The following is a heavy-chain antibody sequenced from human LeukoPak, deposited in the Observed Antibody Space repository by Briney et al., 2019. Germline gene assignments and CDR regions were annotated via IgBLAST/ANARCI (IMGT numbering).Heavy chain of an antibody. D-gene: IGHD6-6*01. V-gene: IGHV3-20*04. J-gene: IGHJ4*02. CDR3: AGHFSSSSVDY. CDR1: GFTFDDYG. Sequence: GGSLRLSCAASGFTFDDYGVSWVRQAPGKGLEWVSGINWNGGSTGYADSVKGRFTILRDNAKNSLYLQMNSLRAEDTAVYYCAGHFSSSSVDYWGQGTLVTVSS. CDR2: INWNGGST.